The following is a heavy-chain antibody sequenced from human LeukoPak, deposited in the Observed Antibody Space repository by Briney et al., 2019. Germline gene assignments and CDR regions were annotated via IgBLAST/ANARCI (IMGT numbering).Heavy chain of an antibody. CDR3: ARDNPKVSGYSDY. CDR2: ISSSSSYI. Sequence: PGGSLRLSCAASGFTFSSYSMNWVRQVPGKGLEWVSSISSSSSYIYYADSVKGRFTISRDNAKNSLYLQMNSLRAEDTAVYYCARDNPKVSGYSDYWGQGTLVTVSS. J-gene: IGHJ4*02. D-gene: IGHD1-14*01. V-gene: IGHV3-21*01. CDR1: GFTFSSYS.